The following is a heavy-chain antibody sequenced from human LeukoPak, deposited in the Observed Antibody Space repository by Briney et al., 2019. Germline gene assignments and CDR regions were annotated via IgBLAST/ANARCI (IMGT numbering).Heavy chain of an antibody. Sequence: GGSLRLSCAASGITFGNNWMRWVRQGPGKGLVWISRINSDGGGAICADSVKGRFTFSRDNAKNTLYLQMNSLRAEDTAVYYCARDVPHNWFDTWGQGTLVTVSS. CDR3: ARDVPHNWFDT. CDR2: INSDGGGA. J-gene: IGHJ5*02. CDR1: GITFGNNW. V-gene: IGHV3-74*01.